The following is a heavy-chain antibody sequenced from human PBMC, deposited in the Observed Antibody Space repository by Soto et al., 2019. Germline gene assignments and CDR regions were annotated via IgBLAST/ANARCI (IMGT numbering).Heavy chain of an antibody. CDR2: INQDGSEK. J-gene: IGHJ4*02. Sequence: GGSLRLSCAVSGLTFSTYWMSWVRQAPGKGLEWVAKINQDGSEKYYVDSVKGRFTISRDNAKNSVYLQMNSLKVDDTAVYYCARIPYSWGSCRFDDWGQGTLVTVSS. D-gene: IGHD3-16*02. CDR3: ARIPYSWGSCRFDD. CDR1: GLTFSTYW. V-gene: IGHV3-7*01.